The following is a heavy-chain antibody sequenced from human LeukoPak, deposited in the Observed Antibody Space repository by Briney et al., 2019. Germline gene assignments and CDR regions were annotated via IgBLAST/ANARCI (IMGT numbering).Heavy chain of an antibody. CDR1: GGSISSYY. CDR2: IYYSGST. J-gene: IGHJ4*02. D-gene: IGHD5-18*01. V-gene: IGHV4-59*01. CDR3: ARGPGYSYGNFNFDY. Sequence: SETLSLTCTVSGGSISSYYWSWIRQPPGKGLEWIGYIYYSGSTNYNPSLKSRVTISVDTSKNQFSLKLSSVTAADTAVYYCARGPGYSYGNFNFDYWGQGTLVTVSS.